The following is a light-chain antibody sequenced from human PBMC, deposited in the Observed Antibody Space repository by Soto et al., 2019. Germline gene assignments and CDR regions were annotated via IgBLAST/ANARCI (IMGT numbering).Light chain of an antibody. CDR1: QSVSRN. V-gene: IGKV3-15*01. Sequence: EIVMTQSPATLSVSPGERATLSCRASQSVSRNLAWYQQRPGQAPRLLIYDLSTRATGIPARFTGSGSGTEFTLTISSLQSEDFAIYYCQQYHNWPPLTFGGGTKVDIK. J-gene: IGKJ4*01. CDR3: QQYHNWPPLT. CDR2: DLS.